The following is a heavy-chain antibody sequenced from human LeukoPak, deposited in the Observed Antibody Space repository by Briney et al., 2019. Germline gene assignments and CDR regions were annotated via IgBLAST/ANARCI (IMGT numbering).Heavy chain of an antibody. CDR1: GFTFSNAW. J-gene: IGHJ6*03. V-gene: IGHV3-15*01. Sequence: GGSLRLSXAASGFTFSNAWMSWVCQAPGKGLEWVGRIKSKTDGGTTDYAAPVKGRFTISRDDSKNTLYLQMNSLKTEDTAVYYCTTDLDRTTGYYYYYYMDVWGKGTTVTVSS. CDR2: IKSKTDGGTT. D-gene: IGHD2/OR15-2a*01. CDR3: TTDLDRTTGYYYYYYMDV.